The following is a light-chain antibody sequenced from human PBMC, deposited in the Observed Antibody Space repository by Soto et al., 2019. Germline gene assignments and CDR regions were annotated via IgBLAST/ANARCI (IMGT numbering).Light chain of an antibody. Sequence: DIVMTQSPASLAVSLCGRATINCESSQSVLYSSNNKNYLAWYQQKPGQPPKLLIYWASTRESGVPDRFSGSGSGTDFTLTISRLQAEDVAVYYCQQYYSTPWTFGQGTKVDLK. CDR1: QSVLYSSNNKNY. CDR2: WAS. J-gene: IGKJ1*01. CDR3: QQYYSTPWT. V-gene: IGKV4-1*01.